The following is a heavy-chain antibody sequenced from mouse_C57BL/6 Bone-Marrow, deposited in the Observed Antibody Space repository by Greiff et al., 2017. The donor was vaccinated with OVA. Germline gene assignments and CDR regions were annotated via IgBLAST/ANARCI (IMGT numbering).Heavy chain of an antibody. J-gene: IGHJ1*03. CDR1: GYTFTSYW. CDR3: ARKDYGSSPYFDV. Sequence: QVQLQQSGAELVRPGSSVKLSCKASGYTFTSYWMHWVKQRPIQGLEWIGNIDPSDSETHYNQKFKDKATLTVDKSSSTAYMQLSSLTSEDSAVYYCARKDYGSSPYFDVWGTGTTVTVSS. CDR2: IDPSDSET. D-gene: IGHD1-1*01. V-gene: IGHV1-52*01.